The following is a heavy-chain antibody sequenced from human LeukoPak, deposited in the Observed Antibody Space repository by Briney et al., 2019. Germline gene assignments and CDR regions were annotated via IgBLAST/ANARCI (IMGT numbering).Heavy chain of an antibody. V-gene: IGHV3-15*01. D-gene: IGHD2-15*01. CDR2: IKSKTDGGTT. CDR1: GFTFSNAW. CDR3: TTGFPVVAAAYYYGMDV. Sequence: PGGSLRLSWAASGFTFSNAWMSWVRQAPGKGLEWVGRIKSKTDGGTTDYAAPVKGRFTISRDDSKNTLYLQMNSLKTEDTAVYYCTTGFPVVAAAYYYGMDVWGQGTTVTVSS. J-gene: IGHJ6*02.